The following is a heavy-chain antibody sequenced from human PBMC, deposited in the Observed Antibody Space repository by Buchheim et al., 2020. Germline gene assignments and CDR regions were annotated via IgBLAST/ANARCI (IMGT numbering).Heavy chain of an antibody. D-gene: IGHD6-13*01. CDR2: IWYDGSNK. V-gene: IGHV3-33*01. CDR3: ARDLSEQLVGEGFDY. Sequence: QVQLVESGGGVVQPGRSLRLSCAASGFTFSSYGMHWVRQAPGKGLEWVAVIWYDGSNKYYADSVKGRLTISRDNSKNTLYLQMNSLRAEDTAVYYCARDLSEQLVGEGFDYWGQGTL. CDR1: GFTFSSYG. J-gene: IGHJ4*02.